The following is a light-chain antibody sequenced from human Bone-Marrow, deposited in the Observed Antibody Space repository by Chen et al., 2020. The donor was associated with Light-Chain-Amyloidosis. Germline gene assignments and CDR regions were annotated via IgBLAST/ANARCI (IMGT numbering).Light chain of an antibody. J-gene: IGKJ4*01. V-gene: IGKV1-9*01. CDR2: AAS. CDR1: QGISSY. Sequence: IQLTQSPSSLSASVGDRVTITCRASQGISSYLVWYQQKPGKAPKLLMFAASTLQSGVPSRFSGSGSGTDFTLTISSLQPEDFATYYCQQLNSYPLTFGGGTKVEIK. CDR3: QQLNSYPLT.